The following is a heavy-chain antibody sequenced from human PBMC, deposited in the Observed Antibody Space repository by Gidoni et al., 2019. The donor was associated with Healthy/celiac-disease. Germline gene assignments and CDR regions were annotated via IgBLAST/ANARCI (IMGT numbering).Heavy chain of an antibody. D-gene: IGHD5-18*01. Sequence: EVQLVESGGGLVQPGRSLRLSCEAYGSTVDDYAMHWVRQAPGKGLEWVSGISWNSGSICYADSVKGRFTISRDNAKTSLYLQMNSLRAEDTALYYCAKVLSYGGGGMDVWGQGTTVTVSS. J-gene: IGHJ6*02. CDR2: ISWNSGSI. CDR1: GSTVDDYA. V-gene: IGHV3-9*01. CDR3: AKVLSYGGGGMDV.